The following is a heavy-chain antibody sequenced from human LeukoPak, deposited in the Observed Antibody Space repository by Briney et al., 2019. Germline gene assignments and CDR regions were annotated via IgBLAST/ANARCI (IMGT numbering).Heavy chain of an antibody. D-gene: IGHD3-10*01. CDR1: GFTFTTYD. CDR2: ISYDGSDK. CDR3: ATAPNKYGSRLDY. V-gene: IGHV3-30*03. Sequence: SGGSLRLSCAASGFTFTTYDMHWVRQAPGKGLEWVAVISYDGSDKYYADSVKGRFTISRDNSKNTLYLRMNSLRAEDTAMYYCATAPNKYGSRLDYWGQGTLVTVSS. J-gene: IGHJ4*02.